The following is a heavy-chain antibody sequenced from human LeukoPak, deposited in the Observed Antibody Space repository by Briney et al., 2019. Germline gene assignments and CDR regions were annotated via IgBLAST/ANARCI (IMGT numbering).Heavy chain of an antibody. CDR1: GFTFSSYG. J-gene: IGHJ4*02. D-gene: IGHD3-3*01. CDR2: ISYDGSNK. V-gene: IGHV3-30*03. CDR3: ARMSGSRLPGY. Sequence: PGGSLRLSCAASGFTFSSYGMHWVRQAPGKGLEWVAVISYDGSNKYYADSVKGRFTISRDNSKNTLYLQMNSLRAEDTAVYYCARMSGSRLPGYWGQGTLVTVSS.